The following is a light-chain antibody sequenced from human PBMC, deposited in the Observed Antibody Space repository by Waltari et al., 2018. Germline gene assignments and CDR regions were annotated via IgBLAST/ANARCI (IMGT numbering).Light chain of an antibody. CDR2: KAS. CDR3: QQYNSDPYT. J-gene: IGKJ2*01. CDR1: QSTSSW. V-gene: IGKV1-5*03. Sequence: DIQMTQAPSTLSASVGDRVTITCRARQSTSSWLAWYQQKPGQAPKLLMYKASTLESGVPSRFSGSGSGTEFTLTISSLQADDFATYYCQQYNSDPYTFGQGTKLEIK.